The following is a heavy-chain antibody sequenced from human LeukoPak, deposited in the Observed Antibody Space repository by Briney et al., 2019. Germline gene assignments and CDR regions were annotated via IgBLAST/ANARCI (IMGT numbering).Heavy chain of an antibody. CDR2: ISSTSTYI. CDR3: AREGSLNWFDP. J-gene: IGHJ5*02. D-gene: IGHD1-26*01. V-gene: IGHV3-21*01. Sequence: PGGSLRLSCAASGFTFSSYSMNWVRQAPGKGLEWVSCISSTSTYIYYADSVKGRFTISRDNAKNSLYPQMNSLRAEDTAVYYCAREGSLNWFDPWGQGTLVIVSS. CDR1: GFTFSSYS.